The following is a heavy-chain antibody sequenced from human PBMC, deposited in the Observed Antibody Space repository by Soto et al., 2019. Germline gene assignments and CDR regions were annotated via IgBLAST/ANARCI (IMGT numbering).Heavy chain of an antibody. D-gene: IGHD3-10*01. J-gene: IGHJ4*02. CDR1: GFSLSTSGVG. Sequence: QITLKESGPTLVKPTQTLTLTCSFSGFSLSTSGVGVGWIRQPPGKALEWLALIYWDDVKRYNPSLKTRLTIAKATSKNQVVLAMTNMDPVDTATYYCAHTSALELWSFYFESWGQGTLVTVSS. CDR2: IYWDDVK. V-gene: IGHV2-5*02. CDR3: AHTSALELWSFYFES.